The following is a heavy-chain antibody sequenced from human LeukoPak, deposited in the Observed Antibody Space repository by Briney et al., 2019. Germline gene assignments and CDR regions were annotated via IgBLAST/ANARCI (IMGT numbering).Heavy chain of an antibody. V-gene: IGHV1-2*02. D-gene: IGHD3-3*01. CDR3: ARDRWSYYYYYYMDV. J-gene: IGHJ6*03. Sequence: ASLKVSCKASGYTFTGYYMHWVRQAPGRGLGWMGWINPNSGGTNYAQKFQGRVTMTRDTSISTAYMELSRLRSDDTAVYYCARDRWSYYYYYYMDVWGKGTTVTVSS. CDR2: INPNSGGT. CDR1: GYTFTGYY.